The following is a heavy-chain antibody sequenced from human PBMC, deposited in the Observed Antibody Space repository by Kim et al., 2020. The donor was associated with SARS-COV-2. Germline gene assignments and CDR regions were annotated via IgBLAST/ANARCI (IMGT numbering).Heavy chain of an antibody. D-gene: IGHD1-7*01. CDR2: IRSKANSYAT. Sequence: GGSLRLSCAASGFTFSGSAMHWVRQASGKGLEWVGRIRSKANSYATAYAASVKGRFTISRDDSKNTAYLQMNSLKTEDTAVYYCTYISYNWNYTDYWGQGTLVTVSS. CDR3: TYISYNWNYTDY. CDR1: GFTFSGSA. V-gene: IGHV3-73*01. J-gene: IGHJ4*02.